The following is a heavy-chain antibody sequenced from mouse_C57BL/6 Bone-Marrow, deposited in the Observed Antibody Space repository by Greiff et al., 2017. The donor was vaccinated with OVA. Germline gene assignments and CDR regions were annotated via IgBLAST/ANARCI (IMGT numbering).Heavy chain of an antibody. CDR2: IDPENGDT. CDR1: GFNIKDDY. CDR3: TTLLTTVVPWYFDV. J-gene: IGHJ1*03. Sequence: VQLQQSGAELVRPGASVKLSCTASGFNIKDDYMHWVKQRPEQGLEWIGWIDPENGDTEYASKFQGKATITADTSSNTAYLQLSSLTSEDTAVYYGTTLLTTVVPWYFDVWGTGTTVTVSS. D-gene: IGHD1-1*01. V-gene: IGHV14-4*01.